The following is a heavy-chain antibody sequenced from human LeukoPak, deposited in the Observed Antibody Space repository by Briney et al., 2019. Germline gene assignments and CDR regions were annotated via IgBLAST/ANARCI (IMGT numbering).Heavy chain of an antibody. Sequence: SETLSLTFTVSGGSISSYYWSWIRQPPGKGLEWIGYIYYSGSTNYNPSLKSRVTISVDKSKNQFSLKLSSVTAADTAVYYCARSKDILSGYCFDYWGQGTLVTVSS. CDR3: ARSKDILSGYCFDY. CDR1: GGSISSYY. V-gene: IGHV4-59*01. J-gene: IGHJ4*02. D-gene: IGHD3-9*01. CDR2: IYYSGST.